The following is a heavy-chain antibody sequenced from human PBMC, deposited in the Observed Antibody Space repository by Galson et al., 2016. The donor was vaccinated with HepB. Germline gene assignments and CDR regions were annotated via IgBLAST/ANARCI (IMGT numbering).Heavy chain of an antibody. V-gene: IGHV3-23*01. CDR1: GFTFSSYV. CDR2: IVGSGGTT. Sequence: SLRLSCAASGFTFSSYVMSWVRQAPGQGLEWVSGIVGSGGTTYYAESVQGRFIVSRDNSKNILHLQMDSLRVEDTAIYYCASQQLWPSFDYWGQGILVTVS. CDR3: ASQQLWPSFDY. J-gene: IGHJ4*02. D-gene: IGHD5-18*01.